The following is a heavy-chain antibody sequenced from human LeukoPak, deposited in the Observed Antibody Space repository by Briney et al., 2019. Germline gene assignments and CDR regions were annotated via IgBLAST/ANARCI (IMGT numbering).Heavy chain of an antibody. V-gene: IGHV5-51*01. J-gene: IGHJ4*02. Sequence: GESLKISCKGSGYTFTTYWIGWVRQMPGKGLEWVGILYPGDSDPRYSPSFQGQVTISADKSISTAYLQWSSLKASDSAMYYCARHGLGSSWFGFDYWGQGTLVTVSS. CDR1: GYTFTTYW. D-gene: IGHD6-13*01. CDR3: ARHGLGSSWFGFDY. CDR2: LYPGDSDP.